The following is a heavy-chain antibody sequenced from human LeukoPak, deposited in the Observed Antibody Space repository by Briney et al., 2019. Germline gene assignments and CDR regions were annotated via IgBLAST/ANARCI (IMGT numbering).Heavy chain of an antibody. CDR3: ARGIDSGNWFDP. CDR1: GFTFDDYA. CDR2: ISWNSGSI. D-gene: IGHD6-13*01. Sequence: GGSLRLSCAASGFTFDDYAMHWVRQAPGKGLEWVSGISWNSGSIGYADSVKGRFTISRDNAKNSLYLQMNSLRAEDTAVYYCARGIDSGNWFDPWGQGTLVTVSS. V-gene: IGHV3-9*01. J-gene: IGHJ5*02.